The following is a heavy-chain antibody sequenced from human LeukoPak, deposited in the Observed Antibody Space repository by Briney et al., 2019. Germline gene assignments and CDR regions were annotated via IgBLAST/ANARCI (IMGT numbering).Heavy chain of an antibody. CDR1: GYTFTGYY. CDR2: INPNSGGT. Sequence: ASVKVSCKASGYTFTGYYMHWVRQAPGQGLEWMGWINPNSGGTNYAQKFQGRVTMTRDTSISTAYMELSRLRSDDTAVYYCARDHGDYGGWFDSWGQGTLVTVSS. V-gene: IGHV1-2*02. CDR3: ARDHGDYGGWFDS. J-gene: IGHJ5*01. D-gene: IGHD4-17*01.